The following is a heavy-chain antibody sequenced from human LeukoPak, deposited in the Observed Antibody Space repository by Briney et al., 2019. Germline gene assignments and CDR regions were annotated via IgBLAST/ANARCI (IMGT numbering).Heavy chain of an antibody. CDR1: GGSISSGGYY. Sequence: PSETLSLTCTVSGGSISSGGYYWSWIRQHPGKGLEWIGYIYYSGSTYYNPSLKSRVTISVDTSKNQFSPKLSSVTAADTAVYYCAREWGVYYDSSGYPPDDAFDIWGQGTMVTVSS. CDR3: AREWGVYYDSSGYPPDDAFDI. V-gene: IGHV4-31*03. D-gene: IGHD3-22*01. CDR2: IYYSGST. J-gene: IGHJ3*02.